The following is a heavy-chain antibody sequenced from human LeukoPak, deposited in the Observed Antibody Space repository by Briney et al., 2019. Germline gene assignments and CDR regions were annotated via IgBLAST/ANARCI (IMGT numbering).Heavy chain of an antibody. D-gene: IGHD3-16*01. J-gene: IGHJ4*02. CDR1: GFTFSSYA. V-gene: IGHV3-23*01. CDR2: IIGIVGST. CDR3: AKGEWGYDYVR. Sequence: GGSLRLSCAASGFTFSSYAMSWVRQAPGKGLEWVSSIIGIVGSTYYADSVKDRFTISRDNSNNTLYLQMNSLRAEDTAVYYCAKGEWGYDYVRWGQGTLVTVSS.